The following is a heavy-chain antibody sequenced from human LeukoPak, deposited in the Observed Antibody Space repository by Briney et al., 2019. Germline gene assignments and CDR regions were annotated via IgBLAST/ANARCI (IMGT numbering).Heavy chain of an antibody. CDR1: GGSISSGGYY. CDR3: ARVLDYVRWFDP. Sequence: SETLSLTCTVSGGSISSGGYYWSWIRQHPGKGLEWIGYIYYSGSAYYNPSLKSRVTISVDTSKNQFSLKLSSVTAADTAVYYCARVLDYVRWFDPWGQGTLVTVSS. V-gene: IGHV4-31*03. D-gene: IGHD4-17*01. J-gene: IGHJ5*02. CDR2: IYYSGSA.